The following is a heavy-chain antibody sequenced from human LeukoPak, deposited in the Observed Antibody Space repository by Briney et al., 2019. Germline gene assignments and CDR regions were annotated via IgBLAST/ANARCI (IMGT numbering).Heavy chain of an antibody. V-gene: IGHV3-7*01. CDR3: ARMDPRAARGYFDY. Sequence: GGSLRLSCAASGFTFSSYWMSWVRQAPGKGLEWVANIKQDGSEKDYVDSVKGRFTISRDNAKNSLYLQMNSLRAEDTAVYYCARMDPRAARGYFDYWGQGTLVTVSS. CDR2: IKQDGSEK. D-gene: IGHD6-6*01. CDR1: GFTFSSYW. J-gene: IGHJ4*02.